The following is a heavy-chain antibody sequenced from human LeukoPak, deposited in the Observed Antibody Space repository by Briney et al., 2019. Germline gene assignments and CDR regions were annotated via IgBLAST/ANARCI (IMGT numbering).Heavy chain of an antibody. CDR3: ARAPSGVTTVIPCWFDP. CDR2: IYYSGST. D-gene: IGHD4-11*01. CDR1: GGSISTYY. J-gene: IGHJ5*02. Sequence: SETLSLTCTVSGGSISTYYWSWIRQPPGKGLEWIGYIYYSGSTNYNPSLKSRVTMSVDTSKNQFSLKLSSVTAADTAVYYCARAPSGVTTVIPCWFDPWGQGTLVTVSS. V-gene: IGHV4-59*01.